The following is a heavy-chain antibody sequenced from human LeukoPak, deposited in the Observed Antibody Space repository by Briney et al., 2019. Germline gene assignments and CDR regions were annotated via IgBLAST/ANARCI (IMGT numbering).Heavy chain of an antibody. CDR3: ARGGDYLHNWFDP. V-gene: IGHV1-69*13. CDR1: GYTFTGYY. J-gene: IGHJ5*02. CDR2: IIPIFGTA. Sequence: ASVKVSCKASGYTFTGYYMHWVRQAPGQGLEWMGGIIPIFGTANYAQKFQGRVTITADESTSTAYMELSSLRSEDTAVYYCARGGDYLHNWFDPWGQGTLVTVSS. D-gene: IGHD4-17*01.